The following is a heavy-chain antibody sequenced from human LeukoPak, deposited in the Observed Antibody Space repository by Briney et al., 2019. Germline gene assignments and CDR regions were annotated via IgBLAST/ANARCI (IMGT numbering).Heavy chain of an antibody. CDR2: TYSGGST. D-gene: IGHD6-13*01. CDR3: ASQRISSWYPGHFDY. V-gene: IGHV3-66*04. J-gene: IGHJ4*02. Sequence: GGSLRLSCAASGFTVSSNYMSWVRQAPGKGLEWVSVTYSGGSTYYADSVKGRFTISRDNSKNTLYLQMNSLRAEDTAVYYCASQRISSWYPGHFDYWGQGTLVTVSS. CDR1: GFTVSSNY.